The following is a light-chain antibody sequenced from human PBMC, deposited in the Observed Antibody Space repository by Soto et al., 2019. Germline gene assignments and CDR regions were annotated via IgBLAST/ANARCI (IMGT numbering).Light chain of an antibody. J-gene: IGLJ2*01. CDR1: SSDVGGYNY. V-gene: IGLV2-11*01. CDR3: CSYAGSYSFDVI. CDR2: DVT. Sequence: QSALTQPRSVSGSPGQSVTISCTGTSSDVGGYNYVSWYQQHPGKAPKLMIHDVTKRPSGVPDRVSGSKSGNRASLTISGLQAEDEADYYCCSYAGSYSFDVIFGGGTKVTVL.